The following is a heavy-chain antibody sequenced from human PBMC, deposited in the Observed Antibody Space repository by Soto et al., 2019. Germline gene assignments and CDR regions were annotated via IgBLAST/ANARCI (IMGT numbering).Heavy chain of an antibody. CDR1: GGTFNSYL. CDR3: ARGLDQPPVGLYFDT. CDR2: IIPAFGTA. Sequence: QVQLVQSGAEVKNPGSSVKVSCKTSGGTFNSYLIDWVRQAPGQGLEWMGGIIPAFGTAKYAQKFQDRVTITADESTTTAYMELRTLTSEDTAVYYCARGLDQPPVGLYFDTWGQGTLVTVSS. J-gene: IGHJ4*02. V-gene: IGHV1-69*01. D-gene: IGHD2-2*01.